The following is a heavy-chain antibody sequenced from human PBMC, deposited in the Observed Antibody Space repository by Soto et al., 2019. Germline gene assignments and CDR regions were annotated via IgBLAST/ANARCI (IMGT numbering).Heavy chain of an antibody. CDR3: TTVFYDSSGYPDY. J-gene: IGHJ4*02. Sequence: EVQLVESGGGLVKPGGSLRLSCAASGFTFSNAWMNWVRQAPGKGLEWVGRIKRKTNGGTTDYAAPVKGRFTISRDDSKNTLYLQMNSLKTEDTAVYCCTTVFYDSSGYPDYWGQGTLVTVSS. V-gene: IGHV3-15*07. CDR1: GFTFSNAW. D-gene: IGHD3-22*01. CDR2: IKRKTNGGTT.